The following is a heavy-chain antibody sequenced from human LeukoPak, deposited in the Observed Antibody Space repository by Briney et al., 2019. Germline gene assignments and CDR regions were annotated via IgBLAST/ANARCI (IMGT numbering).Heavy chain of an antibody. J-gene: IGHJ4*02. D-gene: IGHD3-22*01. CDR3: ARDQNYYDSSGYAYPIDY. V-gene: IGHV3-48*01. Sequence: GGSLRLSCAASGFTFSSYSMNWVRQAPGKGLEWVSYISSSSSTIYYADSVKGRFTISRDNAKNSLYLQMNSLRAEDTAVYYCARDQNYYDSSGYAYPIDYWGQGTLVTVSS. CDR2: ISSSSSTI. CDR1: GFTFSSYS.